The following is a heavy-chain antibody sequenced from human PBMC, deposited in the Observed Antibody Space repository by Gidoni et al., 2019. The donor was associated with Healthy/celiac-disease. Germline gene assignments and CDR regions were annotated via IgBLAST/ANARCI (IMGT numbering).Heavy chain of an antibody. J-gene: IGHJ4*02. D-gene: IGHD5-18*01. CDR3: AKDRGVEQLWLVDY. CDR1: GFTFDDYA. CDR2: ISWNSGSI. V-gene: IGHV3-9*01. Sequence: EVQLVESGGGLVQPGRSLRLSCAASGFTFDDYAMHWVRQAPGKGLEWVSGISWNSGSIGYADSVKGRFNISRDNAKNSLYLQMNSLRAEDTALYYCAKDRGVEQLWLVDYWGQGTLVTVSS.